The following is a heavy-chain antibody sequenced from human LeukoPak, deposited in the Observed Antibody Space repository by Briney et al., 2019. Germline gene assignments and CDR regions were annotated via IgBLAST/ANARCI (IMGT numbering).Heavy chain of an antibody. CDR3: AREGGCSSAKCPFDY. CDR2: IWYDGNNK. D-gene: IGHD2-2*01. CDR1: GFTFSDYG. V-gene: IGHV3-33*01. Sequence: PGGSLRLSCAASGFTFSDYGIHWVRQAPGKGLVWVAVIWYDGNNKYYADSVKGRFTISRDNSKNMMYLQMSSLRAEDTAVYYCAREGGCSSAKCPFDYWGQGTLVTVPS. J-gene: IGHJ4*02.